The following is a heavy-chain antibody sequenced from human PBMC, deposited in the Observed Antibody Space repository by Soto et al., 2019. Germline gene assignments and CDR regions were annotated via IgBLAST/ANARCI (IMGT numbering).Heavy chain of an antibody. V-gene: IGHV3-23*01. CDR1: GFTVSSHA. Sequence: EVQVLESGGGLVQPGGSLRLSCEGSGFTVSSHAMTWIRQAPGKGPEWVSTVTADGGTYYADSVKGRFAMSRDTSENTLYLQMNSLGAGDTAAYYCAPRVVCSGGSCQYDAFAIRGQGTMVTVSS. CDR3: APRVVCSGGSCQYDAFAI. D-gene: IGHD2-15*01. CDR2: VTADGGT. J-gene: IGHJ3*02.